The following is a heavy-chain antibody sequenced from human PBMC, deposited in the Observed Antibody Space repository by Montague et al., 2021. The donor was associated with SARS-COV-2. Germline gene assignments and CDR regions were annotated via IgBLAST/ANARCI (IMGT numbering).Heavy chain of an antibody. D-gene: IGHD3-3*01. J-gene: IGHJ6*02. CDR2: IKQDESEK. Sequence: SLRISCAASGFIFSSSWMSWARQVPGKGLEWVANIKQDESEKYYVDSAKGRFTISRDNAKNSLYLQMNSLRAEDTAVYYCARRNDFWTPDVWGQGTTVTVSS. V-gene: IGHV3-7*01. CDR3: ARRNDFWTPDV. CDR1: GFIFSSSW.